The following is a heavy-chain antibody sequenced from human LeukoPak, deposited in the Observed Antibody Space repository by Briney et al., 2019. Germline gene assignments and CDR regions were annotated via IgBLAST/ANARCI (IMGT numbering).Heavy chain of an antibody. CDR2: ISTDGSST. CDR3: ARPSSGWYGS. J-gene: IGHJ4*02. V-gene: IGHV3-74*01. CDR1: GFSFSSYW. D-gene: IGHD6-19*01. Sequence: GGSLRLSCAVSGFSFSSYWMHWVRQAPGKGLVWVSRISTDGSSTTYADSVRGRFTISRDNPKNTLYLQMDSLRAEDTAVYYCARPSSGWYGSWGQGTLVTVPS.